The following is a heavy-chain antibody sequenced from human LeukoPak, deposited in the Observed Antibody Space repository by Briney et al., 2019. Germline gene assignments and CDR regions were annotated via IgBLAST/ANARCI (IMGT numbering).Heavy chain of an antibody. CDR2: INPSGGST. D-gene: IGHD2-2*01. J-gene: IGHJ6*02. CDR1: GYTFTSYY. Sequence: ASVKVSCKASGYTFTSYYMHWVRQAPGQGLEWMGIINPSGGSTSYAQKFQGRVTMTRDTSTSTVYMELSSLRSEDTAVYYCARTIVVVPAAISGTRTAYYYYGMDVWGQGTTVTVSS. CDR3: ARTIVVVPAAISGTRTAYYYYGMDV. V-gene: IGHV1-46*01.